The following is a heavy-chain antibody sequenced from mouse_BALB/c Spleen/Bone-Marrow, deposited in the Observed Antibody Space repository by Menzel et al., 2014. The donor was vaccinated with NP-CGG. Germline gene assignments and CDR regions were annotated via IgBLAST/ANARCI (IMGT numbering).Heavy chain of an antibody. V-gene: IGHV1-54*03. D-gene: IGHD2-3*01. Sequence: QVQLQQPGAELVRPGTSVKVSCKASGYAFTNYLIEWVKQRPGQGLEWIGVNNPGSGGTNYNEKSKGKATLTADKSSSTVYMQLSSLTSDDSAVYFCARSIYDGYSEAMDYWGQGTSVTVSS. CDR1: GYAFTNYL. CDR2: NNPGSGGT. J-gene: IGHJ4*01. CDR3: ARSIYDGYSEAMDY.